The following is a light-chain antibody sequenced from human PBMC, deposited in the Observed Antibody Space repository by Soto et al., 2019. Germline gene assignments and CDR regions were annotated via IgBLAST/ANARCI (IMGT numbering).Light chain of an antibody. V-gene: IGKV3-20*01. CDR2: GAS. CDR1: QGVDFSY. J-gene: IGKJ3*01. Sequence: EIVLTQSPGTLSLSPGDRATLSCRASQGVDFSYVAWYQQKPGQTPRLLIYGASKRATGIPDRFSVSGSGTDFTLTISRLEPEDRAVYYCHQCGMPPYTFGPGTKVDFK. CDR3: HQCGMPPYT.